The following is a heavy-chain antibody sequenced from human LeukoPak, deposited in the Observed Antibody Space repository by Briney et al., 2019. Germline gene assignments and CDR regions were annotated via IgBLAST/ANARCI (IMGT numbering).Heavy chain of an antibody. D-gene: IGHD3-22*01. CDR3: ARESRGILNYFDY. CDR2: INPDSGGP. CDR1: GYTFTSYG. J-gene: IGHJ4*02. Sequence: GASVKVSCKASGYTFTSYGISWVRQAPGQGLEWMGWINPDSGGPNYAQKFQGRVTMTRDTSISTAYMELSRLRSDDTAVYYCARESRGILNYFDYWGQGTLVTVSS. V-gene: IGHV1-2*02.